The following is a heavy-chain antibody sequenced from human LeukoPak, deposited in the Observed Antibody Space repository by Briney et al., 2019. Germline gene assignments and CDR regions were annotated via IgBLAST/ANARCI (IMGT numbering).Heavy chain of an antibody. Sequence: PSETLSLTCTVSGGSISSGSYYWSWIRQPAGKGLEWIGRIYTSGSTNYNPSLKSRVTISVDTSKNQFSLKLSSVTAADTAVYYCAREGPHDWGQGTLVTVSS. CDR3: AREGPHD. J-gene: IGHJ4*02. V-gene: IGHV4-61*02. CDR2: IYTSGST. CDR1: GGSISSGSYY.